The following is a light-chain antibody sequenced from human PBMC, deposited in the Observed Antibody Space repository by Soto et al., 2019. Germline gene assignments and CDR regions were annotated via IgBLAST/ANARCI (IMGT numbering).Light chain of an antibody. Sequence: IVLTQSPAILALSPGDRATLSCRASQSVSSSYLAWYQHKPGQTPRLLIYDTSTRATGVPTRFSGSRSGAEFTLTINSLQSEDFAVYYCQPYNNWPLTFGGGTKVDIK. V-gene: IGKV3-15*01. J-gene: IGKJ4*01. CDR1: QSVSSSY. CDR2: DTS. CDR3: QPYNNWPLT.